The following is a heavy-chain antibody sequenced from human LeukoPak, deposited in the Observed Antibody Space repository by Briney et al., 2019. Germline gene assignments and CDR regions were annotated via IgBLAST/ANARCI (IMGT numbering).Heavy chain of an antibody. J-gene: IGHJ4*02. Sequence: GASVKVSCKASGYTFTSYDINWVRQATGQGLEWMGWMNPNSGNTGYAQKFQGRVTMTRNTSISTAYMELSSLRSEDTAVYYCARGFARFTGWLRSAYGGIDYWGQGTLVTVSS. CDR3: ARGFARFTGWLRSAYGGIDY. V-gene: IGHV1-8*01. CDR2: MNPNSGNT. D-gene: IGHD3-9*01. CDR1: GYTFTSYD.